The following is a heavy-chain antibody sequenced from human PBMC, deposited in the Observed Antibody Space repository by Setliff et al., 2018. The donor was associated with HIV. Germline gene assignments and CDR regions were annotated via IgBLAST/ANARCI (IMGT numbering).Heavy chain of an antibody. CDR1: ELTFSNYA. CDR2: LSGSGGST. D-gene: IGHD5-18*01. Sequence: GGSLRLSCAASELTFSNYAMTWVRQAPGKGLEWVSSLSGSGGSTYYMDSVKGRFTISRDNPKNSLYLQMTSLRAEDTAVYYCARDDSNGNTDAFDIWGQGTTVTVSS. J-gene: IGHJ3*02. CDR3: ARDDSNGNTDAFDI. V-gene: IGHV3-23*01.